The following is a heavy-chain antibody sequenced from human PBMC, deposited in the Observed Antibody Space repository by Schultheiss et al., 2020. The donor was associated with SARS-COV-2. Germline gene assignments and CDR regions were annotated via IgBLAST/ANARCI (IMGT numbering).Heavy chain of an antibody. CDR3: ARDDGDCSGTSCFYYGIDL. CDR1: GFIFGRYT. D-gene: IGHD2-2*01. CDR2: ISYGSTNI. J-gene: IGHJ6*02. V-gene: IGHV3-21*05. Sequence: GGSLRLSCVGSGFIFGRYTMNWVRQAPGKGLEWIAYISYGSTNIFYAPSLKGRFTISRDNAKNSLYLQMNSLRAEDTAQYFCARDDGDCSGTSCFYYGIDLWVPAATV.